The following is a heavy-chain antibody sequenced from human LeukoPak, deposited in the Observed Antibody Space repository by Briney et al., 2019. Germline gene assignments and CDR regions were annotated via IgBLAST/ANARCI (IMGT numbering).Heavy chain of an antibody. J-gene: IGHJ6*03. V-gene: IGHV4-4*02. CDR1: GDSINSSSW. D-gene: IGHD3-3*01. CDR2: IYHSGST. Sequence: PSETLSLTCAVSGDSINSSSWWGWVRQPPGKGLQWIGEIYHSGSTNYNPSLKSRVTISVDTSKNQFSLKLSSVTAADTAVYYCARLSQFGVLRFSYYKDVWGKGTTVTVSS. CDR3: ARLSQFGVLRFSYYKDV.